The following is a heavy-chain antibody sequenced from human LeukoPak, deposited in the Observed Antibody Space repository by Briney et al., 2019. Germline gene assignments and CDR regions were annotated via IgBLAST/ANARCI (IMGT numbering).Heavy chain of an antibody. V-gene: IGHV3-23*01. J-gene: IGHJ5*02. Sequence: GGSLRLSCAASGIIFSSDAMTWVRQAPGKGLEWVSSINCGTTLYAASVEGRFTISRDSSKNTLFLQMKSLRAEDTAVYFCARCRRYTTGWCNWLDPWGQGTQVTVSS. CDR2: INCGTT. D-gene: IGHD6-19*01. CDR1: GIIFSSDA. CDR3: ARCRRYTTGWCNWLDP.